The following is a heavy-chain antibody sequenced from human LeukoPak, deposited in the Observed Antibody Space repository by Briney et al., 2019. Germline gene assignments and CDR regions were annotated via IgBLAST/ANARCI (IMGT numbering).Heavy chain of an antibody. Sequence: SETLSLTCTVSGASVTIDYWGWIRQPPGKGLEWIGHISNSGRTTYKSSLKSRVTVSLDTSRNQFSLKLTSVTAADTAIYYCTRHYDSDSSGDPDWFDPWGQGALVTVSS. D-gene: IGHD3-22*01. J-gene: IGHJ5*02. CDR2: ISNSGRT. CDR1: GASVTIDY. CDR3: TRHYDSDSSGDPDWFDP. V-gene: IGHV4-59*08.